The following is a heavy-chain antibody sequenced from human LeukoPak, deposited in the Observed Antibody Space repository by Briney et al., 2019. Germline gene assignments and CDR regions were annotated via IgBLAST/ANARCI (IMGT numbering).Heavy chain of an antibody. V-gene: IGHV1-69*01. Sequence: SVKVSCNASGGTFSSYAISWVRQAPGQGLEWMGGIIPIFGTANYAQKFQGRVTITADESTSTAYMELSSLRSEDTAVYYCARVDCSGGSCYSGFGNWFDPWGQGTLVTVSS. J-gene: IGHJ5*02. D-gene: IGHD2-15*01. CDR2: IIPIFGTA. CDR3: ARVDCSGGSCYSGFGNWFDP. CDR1: GGTFSSYA.